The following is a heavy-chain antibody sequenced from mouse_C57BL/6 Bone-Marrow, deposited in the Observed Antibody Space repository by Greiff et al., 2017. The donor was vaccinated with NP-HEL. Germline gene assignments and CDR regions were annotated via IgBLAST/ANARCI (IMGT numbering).Heavy chain of an antibody. D-gene: IGHD2-4*01. J-gene: IGHJ3*01. CDR3: TTDDYDGWFAY. Sequence: DVQLQESGAELVRPGASVKLSCTASGFNIKDDYMHWVKQRPEQGLEWIGWIDPENGDTEYASKFQGKATITADTSSNTAYLQLSSLTSEDTAVYYCTTDDYDGWFAYWGQGTLVTVSA. V-gene: IGHV14-4*01. CDR2: IDPENGDT. CDR1: GFNIKDDY.